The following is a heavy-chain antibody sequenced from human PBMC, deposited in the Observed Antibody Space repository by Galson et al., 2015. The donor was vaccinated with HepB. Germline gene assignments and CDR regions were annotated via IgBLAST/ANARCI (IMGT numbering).Heavy chain of an antibody. J-gene: IGHJ2*01. D-gene: IGHD4-17*01. Sequence: SLRLSCAASGFSFSYFPMHWVRQAPGKGLDWVAVISYTGTYTNYADSGKGRFTISRDNSKNALYLQMNSLRVEDTALYYCVRPRGEGACDYQNWYFDLWGRGTLVTVSS. V-gene: IGHV3-30*04. CDR3: VRPRGEGACDYQNWYFDL. CDR1: GFSFSYFP. CDR2: ISYTGTYT.